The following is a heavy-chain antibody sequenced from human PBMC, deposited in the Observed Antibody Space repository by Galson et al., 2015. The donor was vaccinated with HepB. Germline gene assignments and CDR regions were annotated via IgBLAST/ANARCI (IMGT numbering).Heavy chain of an antibody. J-gene: IGHJ4*02. D-gene: IGHD2-2*01. CDR1: GFTFSSYD. V-gene: IGHV3-13*05. Sequence: SLRLSCAASGFTFSSYDMHWVRQATGKGLEWVSAIGTAGDPYYPGSVKGRFTISRENAKNSLYLQMNSLRAGDTAVYYCARDWGVFVPAANSGGYWGQGTLVTVSS. CDR3: ARDWGVFVPAANSGGY. CDR2: IGTAGDP.